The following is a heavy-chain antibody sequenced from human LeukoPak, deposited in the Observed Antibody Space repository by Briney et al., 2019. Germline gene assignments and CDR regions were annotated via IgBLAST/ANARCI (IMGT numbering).Heavy chain of an antibody. Sequence: GGSLRLSCAASGFTFSNYWMGWVRQAPGEGLEWVANIKQDGSEKRYVDPVKGRFTISRDNAKNSLYLQMNSLRAEDTAVYYCARYPSSGYYYIPIFDYWGQGTLVTVSS. CDR3: ARYPSSGYYYIPIFDY. CDR1: GFTFSNYW. V-gene: IGHV3-7*01. D-gene: IGHD3-22*01. CDR2: IKQDGSEK. J-gene: IGHJ4*02.